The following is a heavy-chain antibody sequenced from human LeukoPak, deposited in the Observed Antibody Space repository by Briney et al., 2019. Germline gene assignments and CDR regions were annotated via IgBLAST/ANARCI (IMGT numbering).Heavy chain of an antibody. V-gene: IGHV3-23*01. CDR3: AKGVTSAYRVFDY. J-gene: IGHJ4*02. D-gene: IGHD3-22*01. Sequence: PGGSLRLSCAASGFTFSIFAMTWVRQAPGKGLEWVSAISGSGGSTYYADSVKGRFTISRDNSKNTLYLQMNSLRAEDTAVYYCAKGVTSAYRVFDYWGQGTLVTVSS. CDR1: GFTFSIFA. CDR2: ISGSGGST.